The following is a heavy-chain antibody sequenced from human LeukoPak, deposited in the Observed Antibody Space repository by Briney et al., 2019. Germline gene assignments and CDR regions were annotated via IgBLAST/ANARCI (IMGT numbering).Heavy chain of an antibody. CDR3: TREKDCADGICYED. J-gene: IGHJ4*02. CDR2: MSPKSGNT. V-gene: IGHV1-8*01. D-gene: IGHD2-8*01. Sequence: ASVKVSCKASGHTFTSHDINWVRQATGLGLEWLGWMSPKSGNTGYAQKFQGRVTMTRDTYISTAYMELSSLRFDDTAVYFCTREKDCADGICYEDWGQGTLVTVSS. CDR1: GHTFTSHD.